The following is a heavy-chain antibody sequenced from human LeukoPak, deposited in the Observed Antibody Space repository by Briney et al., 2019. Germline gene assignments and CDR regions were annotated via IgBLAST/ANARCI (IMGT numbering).Heavy chain of an antibody. Sequence: SETLSLTCSVSGGSIGSYHWSWIRQPLGKGLEWIGHVHYTWNTKYNPSLTGRVSISLDRSKNQFSLSLSSLTAADTAVYYCARVASKGGMDVWGQGTTVIVSS. CDR2: VHYTWNT. CDR1: GGSIGSYH. J-gene: IGHJ6*02. D-gene: IGHD5/OR15-5a*01. CDR3: ARVASKGGMDV. V-gene: IGHV4-59*01.